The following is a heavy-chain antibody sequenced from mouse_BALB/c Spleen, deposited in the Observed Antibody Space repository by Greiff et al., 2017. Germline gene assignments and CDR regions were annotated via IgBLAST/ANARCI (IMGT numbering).Heavy chain of an antibody. J-gene: IGHJ4*01. CDR2: INPSSGYT. V-gene: IGHV1-4*02. CDR3: AISGYYYAMDY. Sequence: QVQLQQSAAELARPGASVKMSCKASGYTFNSYTMHWVKQRPGQGLEWIGYINPSSGYTEYNQKFKDKTTLTADKSSSTAYMQLSSLTSEDSAVYYCAISGYYYAMDYWGQGTSVTVSS. CDR1: GYTFNSYT. D-gene: IGHD2-2*01.